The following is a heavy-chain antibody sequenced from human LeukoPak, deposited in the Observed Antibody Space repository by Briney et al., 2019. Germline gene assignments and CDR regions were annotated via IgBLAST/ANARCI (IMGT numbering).Heavy chain of an antibody. CDR3: ASIAVAGQRVKRYNWFDP. CDR1: GGSFSGYY. V-gene: IGHV4-34*01. CDR2: INHSGST. D-gene: IGHD6-19*01. Sequence: SETLSLTCAVDGGSFSGYYWSWIRQPPGKGLEWIGGINHSGSTNYNPSLKSRVTISVDTSKNQFSLKLSSVTAADTAVYYCASIAVAGQRVKRYNWFDPWGQGTLVTVSS. J-gene: IGHJ5*02.